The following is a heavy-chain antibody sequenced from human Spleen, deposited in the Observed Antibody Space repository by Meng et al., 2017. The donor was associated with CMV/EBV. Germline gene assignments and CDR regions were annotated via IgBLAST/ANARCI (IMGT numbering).Heavy chain of an antibody. V-gene: IGHV3-30-3*01. D-gene: IGHD4-23*01. Sequence: GESLKISCAASGFTFSSYAMHWVRQAPGKGLEWVAVISYDGSNKYYADSVKGRFTISRDNSKNSLYLQMNSLRAEDTAVYYCAREGIGNSPGMDVWGQGTTVTVSS. CDR3: AREGIGNSPGMDV. CDR2: ISYDGSNK. CDR1: GFTFSSYA. J-gene: IGHJ6*02.